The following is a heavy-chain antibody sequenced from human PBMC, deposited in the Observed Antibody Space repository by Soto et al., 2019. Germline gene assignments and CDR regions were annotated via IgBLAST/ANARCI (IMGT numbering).Heavy chain of an antibody. CDR3: ARILPLPRDTAMDKDYYYYYYLDV. J-gene: IGHJ6*03. D-gene: IGHD5-18*01. V-gene: IGHV2-26*01. CDR2: IFSNDEK. CDR1: GFSLSNARMG. Sequence: QVTLKESGPVLVKPTETLTLTCTVSGFSLSNARMGVSWIRQPPGKALEWLAHIFSNDEKSYSTSLKSRLTISKDTSKSQVVLTMTNMDPVDTATYYCARILPLPRDTAMDKDYYYYYYLDVWGKGTTVTVSS.